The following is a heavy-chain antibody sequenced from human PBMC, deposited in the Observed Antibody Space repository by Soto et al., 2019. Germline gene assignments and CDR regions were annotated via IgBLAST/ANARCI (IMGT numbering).Heavy chain of an antibody. Sequence: ASVKVSCKASGYTFTGFYVHWARQAPRQGLEWMGWINPRNGDKILAQKFEGRVTLTRDTSVTTAYLDLSSLNSDDTAVYYCARGPFGDSPIDFWGPGTVVTVSS. CDR2: INPRNGDK. CDR3: ARGPFGDSPIDF. J-gene: IGHJ3*01. V-gene: IGHV1-2*02. D-gene: IGHD3-10*01. CDR1: GYTFTGFY.